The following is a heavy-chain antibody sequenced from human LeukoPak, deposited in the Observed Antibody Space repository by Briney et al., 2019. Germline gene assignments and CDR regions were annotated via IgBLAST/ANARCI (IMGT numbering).Heavy chain of an antibody. CDR3: ARARSPTLGYFDL. V-gene: IGHV3-13*01. J-gene: IGHJ2*01. CDR1: GFTFSTYD. D-gene: IGHD1-26*01. Sequence: GGALRLSCAASGFTFSTYDLHGVRQPTGKGLEWVSGIGTAGDTYYLGSVKGRFTITRENAQNSLYLQMISLRAGDTAVYYCARARSPTLGYFDLWGRGTLVTVSS. CDR2: IGTAGDT.